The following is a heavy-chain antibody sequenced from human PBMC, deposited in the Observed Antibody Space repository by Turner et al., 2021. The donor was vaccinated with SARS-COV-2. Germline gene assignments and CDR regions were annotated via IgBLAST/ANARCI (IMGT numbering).Heavy chain of an antibody. CDR2: ISSGGST. J-gene: IGHJ6*02. V-gene: IGHV3-53*01. CDR1: GVTVSSNY. CDR3: ARGGHYYYGLDV. Sequence: EVQLVESGGGLIQPGGSLRLSCAASGVTVSSNYMSWVRQAPGKGLEWVSVISSGGSTFYSDSVKGRFTISRDNSKNTLYLQMNSLRAEDTAVYYCARGGHYYYGLDVWGQGTTVTVSS. D-gene: IGHD3-10*01.